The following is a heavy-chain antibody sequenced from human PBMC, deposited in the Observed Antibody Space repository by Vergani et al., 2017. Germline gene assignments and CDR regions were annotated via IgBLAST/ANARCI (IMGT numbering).Heavy chain of an antibody. CDR1: GGSISSGGYY. J-gene: IGHJ4*02. CDR3: ARYDSSGYYHKNVGFDY. CDR2: IYYSGST. Sequence: QVQLQESGPGLVKPSQTLSLTCTVSGGSISSGGYYWSWIRQHPGKGLEWIGYIYYSGSTYYNPSLKSRVTISVDTSKNRFSLKLSSVTAADTAVYYCARYDSSGYYHKNVGFDYWGQGTLVTVSS. D-gene: IGHD3-22*01. V-gene: IGHV4-31*03.